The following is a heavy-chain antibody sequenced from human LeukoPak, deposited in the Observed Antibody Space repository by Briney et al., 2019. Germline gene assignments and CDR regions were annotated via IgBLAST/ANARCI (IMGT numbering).Heavy chain of an antibody. CDR3: ANIGLQNKKQLWFSPNFDY. V-gene: IGHV4-38-2*02. CDR2: IYHSGST. D-gene: IGHD5-18*01. J-gene: IGHJ4*02. CDR1: GYSISSGYY. Sequence: SETLSLTCTVSGYSISSGYYWGWIRQPPGKGLEWIGSIYHSGSTYYNPSLKSRVTISVDTSKNQFSLKLNSVTAADTAVYYCANIGLQNKKQLWFSPNFDYWGQGTLVTVSS.